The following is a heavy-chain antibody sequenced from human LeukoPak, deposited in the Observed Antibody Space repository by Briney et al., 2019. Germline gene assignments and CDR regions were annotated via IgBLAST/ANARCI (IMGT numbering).Heavy chain of an antibody. CDR2: INPNSGGT. J-gene: IGHJ5*02. CDR1: GYTFTGYY. V-gene: IGHV1-2*02. Sequence: ASVKVSCKASGYTFTGYYMHWVRQAPGQGLEWMGWINPNSGGTNCAQKFQGRVTMTRDTSISTAYMELSRLRSDDTAVYYCARDGRDYGDYDWFDPWGQGTLVTVSS. CDR3: ARDGRDYGDYDWFDP. D-gene: IGHD4-17*01.